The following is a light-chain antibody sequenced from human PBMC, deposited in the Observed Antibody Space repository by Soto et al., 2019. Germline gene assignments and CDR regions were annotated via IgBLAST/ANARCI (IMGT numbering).Light chain of an antibody. J-gene: IGKJ1*01. CDR2: LGS. V-gene: IGKV2-28*01. Sequence: VVMTQSPLSLAVTPGEPASISCRSSQSLPHSNGYNFLDWYLQKPGQSPQLLIYLGSTRASGVPDRFSDSGSGTDFTLKISRVEAEDVGVYYCMQALQTPPWTFGQGTKV. CDR3: MQALQTPPWT. CDR1: QSLPHSNGYNF.